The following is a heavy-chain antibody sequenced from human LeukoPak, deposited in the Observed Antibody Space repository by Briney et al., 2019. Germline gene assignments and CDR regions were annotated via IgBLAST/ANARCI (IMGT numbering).Heavy chain of an antibody. CDR1: GFTFSSYE. J-gene: IGHJ5*02. CDR3: AKLGITQQLGLNWFDP. Sequence: GGSLRLSCAASGFTFSSYEMNWVRQAPGKGLEWVSYISSSGSTIYYADSVKGRFTISRDNSKNTLYLQMNSLRAEDTAVYYCAKLGITQQLGLNWFDPWGQGTLVTVSS. D-gene: IGHD6-13*01. CDR2: ISSSGSTI. V-gene: IGHV3-48*03.